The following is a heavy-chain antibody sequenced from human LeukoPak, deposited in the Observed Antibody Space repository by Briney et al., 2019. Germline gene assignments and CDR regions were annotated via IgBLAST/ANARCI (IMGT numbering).Heavy chain of an antibody. CDR2: IRYDGSNK. J-gene: IGHJ4*02. V-gene: IGHV3-30*02. CDR1: GFTFSSHG. Sequence: SGGSLRLSCAASGFTFSSHGMHWVRQAPGKGLEWVAFIRYDGSNKYYADSVKGRFTISRDNSKNTLYLQMNSLRAEDTAVYYCARANIVDSSLYGVLNWGQGTLVTVSS. CDR3: ARANIVDSSLYGVLN. D-gene: IGHD2-15*01.